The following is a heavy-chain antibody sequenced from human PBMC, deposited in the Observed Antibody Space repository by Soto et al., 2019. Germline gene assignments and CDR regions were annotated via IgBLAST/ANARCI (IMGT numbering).Heavy chain of an antibody. J-gene: IGHJ6*02. D-gene: IGHD3-3*01. CDR1: GFTFDDYP. V-gene: IGHV3-43*01. Sequence: GGSLRLSCSASGFTFDDYPMHWVRQAPGKGLEWVSLINHNSGCAYYTDSVKGRFTISRDNSKNTLYLQMNSLRAEDTAVYYCTKDQSRNLNHGDYYYYGMDLWGPGTPVTVSS. CDR3: TKDQSRNLNHGDYYYYGMDL. CDR2: INHNSGCA.